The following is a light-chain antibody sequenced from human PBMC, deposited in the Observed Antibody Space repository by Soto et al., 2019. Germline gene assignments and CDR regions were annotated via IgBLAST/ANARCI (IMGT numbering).Light chain of an antibody. CDR1: KLGDKY. J-gene: IGLJ1*01. V-gene: IGLV3-1*01. CDR2: KDI. CDR3: QAWDSSTNYV. Sequence: SYELTQPPSVSVSPGQTASITCSGDKLGDKYASWYQQKSGQSPVLVIYKDIKRPSGIPERFSGSNSGNTATLTISGTQAMDEADYYCQAWDSSTNYVFGTGTKLTVL.